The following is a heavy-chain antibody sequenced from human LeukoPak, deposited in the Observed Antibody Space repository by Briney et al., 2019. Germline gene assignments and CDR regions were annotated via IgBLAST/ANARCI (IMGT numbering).Heavy chain of an antibody. Sequence: ASVKVSCKASGGTFSSYAISWVRQAPGQGLEWMGRIIPIFGTAYYAQKFQGGVTITTDESTSTAYMELSSLRSEDTAVYYCAVYYDSSGYYYSYFDYWGQGTLVTVSS. J-gene: IGHJ4*02. CDR1: GGTFSSYA. V-gene: IGHV1-69*05. CDR2: IIPIFGTA. D-gene: IGHD3-22*01. CDR3: AVYYDSSGYYYSYFDY.